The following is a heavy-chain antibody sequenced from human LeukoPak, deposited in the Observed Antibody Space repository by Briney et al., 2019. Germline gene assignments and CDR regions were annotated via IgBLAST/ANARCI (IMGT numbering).Heavy chain of an antibody. CDR2: IYYSGST. Sequence: SETLSLTCTVSGGSISSYYWSWIRQPPGRGLEWIGYIYYSGSTYYNPSLKSRVTISVDTSKNQFSLKLSSVTAADTAVYYCAGSRYYYYYMDVWGKGTTVTVSS. V-gene: IGHV4-59*12. CDR3: AGSRYYYYYMDV. J-gene: IGHJ6*03. CDR1: GGSISSYY. D-gene: IGHD6-13*01.